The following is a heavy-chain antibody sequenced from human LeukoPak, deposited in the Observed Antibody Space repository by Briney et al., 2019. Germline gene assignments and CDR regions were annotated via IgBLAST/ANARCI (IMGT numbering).Heavy chain of an antibody. Sequence: GGSLRLSCAASGSTFSSIAMSWVRQAPGKGLEWVAVISYDGHYKYYADSVKGRFTISRDNSRNTLYLQMNSLRGEDTAVYYCARDHAADIVATGEDYWGQGTLVTVSS. J-gene: IGHJ4*02. CDR2: ISYDGHYK. D-gene: IGHD5-12*01. V-gene: IGHV3-30-3*01. CDR3: ARDHAADIVATGEDY. CDR1: GSTFSSIA.